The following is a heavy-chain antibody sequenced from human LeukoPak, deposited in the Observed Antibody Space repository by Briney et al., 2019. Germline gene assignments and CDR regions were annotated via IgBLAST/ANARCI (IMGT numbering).Heavy chain of an antibody. J-gene: IGHJ6*03. Sequence: GGSLRLSCAASGFTFSSYWMSWVRQAPGKGLEWVANIKQDGSEKYYVDSVKGRFTISRDNAKSSLYLQMNSLRAEDTAVYYCARERYSSSWYWYYYYMDVWGKGTTVTISS. D-gene: IGHD6-13*01. V-gene: IGHV3-7*01. CDR3: ARERYSSSWYWYYYYMDV. CDR1: GFTFSSYW. CDR2: IKQDGSEK.